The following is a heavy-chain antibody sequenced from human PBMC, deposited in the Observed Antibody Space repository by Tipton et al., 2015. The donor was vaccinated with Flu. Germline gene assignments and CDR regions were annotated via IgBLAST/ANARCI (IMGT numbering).Heavy chain of an antibody. V-gene: IGHV3-9*01. CDR1: GFTFDDYP. J-gene: IGHJ6*02. CDR2: INWRGNSL. CDR3: TRNSRPDASMDYFYYHGMDV. D-gene: IGHD2/OR15-2a*01. Sequence: SLRLSRAASGFTFDDYPMHWVRQAPGKGLEWVSSINWRGNSLDYADSVRGRFAISRDNGRNSLYLQMNTLRVDDTAVYYCTRNSRPDASMDYFYYHGMDVWGQGTTVTVSS.